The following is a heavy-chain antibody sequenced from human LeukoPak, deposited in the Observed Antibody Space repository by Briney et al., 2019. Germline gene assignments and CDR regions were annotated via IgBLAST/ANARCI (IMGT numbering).Heavy chain of an antibody. CDR1: GYKFSNYW. J-gene: IGHJ4*02. CDR3: ARQLAAGTGSAFDY. D-gene: IGHD6-13*01. Sequence: GESLKISCKGFGYKFSNYWIGWVRQRPGKGLEWMTIIYPDDSETRYSPSFEGQVTISVDKSISTAYLQWSSLKASDTAIYYCARQLAAGTGSAFDYWGQGTLVTVSS. V-gene: IGHV5-51*01. CDR2: IYPDDSET.